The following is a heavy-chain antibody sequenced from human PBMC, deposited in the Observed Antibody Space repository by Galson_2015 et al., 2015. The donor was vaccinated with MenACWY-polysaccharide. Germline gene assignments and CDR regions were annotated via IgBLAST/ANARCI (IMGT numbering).Heavy chain of an antibody. V-gene: IGHV4-59*12. J-gene: IGHJ6*02. CDR1: GGSISSYY. Sequence: ETLSLTCPVSGGSISSYYWSWIRQPPGKGLEWIGYIYYSGNTDYNPSLKSRVTISVDTSKNQFSLKLSSVTAADTAVYYCARDGVMDSIYYYGMDVWGQGTTVTVSS. CDR3: ARDGVMDSIYYYGMDV. D-gene: IGHD3-22*01. CDR2: IYYSGNT.